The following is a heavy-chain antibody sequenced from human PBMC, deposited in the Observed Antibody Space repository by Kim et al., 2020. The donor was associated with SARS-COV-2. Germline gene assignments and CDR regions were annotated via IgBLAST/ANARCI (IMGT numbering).Heavy chain of an antibody. D-gene: IGHD2-15*01. CDR2: ISYDGSNK. J-gene: IGHJ6*02. Sequence: GGSLRLSCAASGFTFSSYGMHWVRQAPGKGLEWVAVISYDGSNKYYADSVKGRFTISRDNSKNTLYLQMNSLRAEDTAVYYCAKDGSERGGGSLDVWGQGTTVTVSS. V-gene: IGHV3-30*18. CDR3: AKDGSERGGGSLDV. CDR1: GFTFSSYG.